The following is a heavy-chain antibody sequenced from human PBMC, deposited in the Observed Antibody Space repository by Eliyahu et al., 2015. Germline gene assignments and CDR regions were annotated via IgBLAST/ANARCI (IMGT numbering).Heavy chain of an antibody. J-gene: IGHJ3*02. CDR2: MNPNSGNT. V-gene: IGHV1-8*01. Sequence: QVQLVQSGAEVKKPGASVKVSCKASGYTFTSXDIXWVRQATGQGLEWMGWMNPNSGNTGYAQKFQGRVTMTRNTSISTAYMELSSLRSEDTAVYYCARDRFFWSGYYGIGDAFDIWGQGTMVTVSS. CDR3: ARDRFFWSGYYGIGDAFDI. CDR1: GYTFTSXD. D-gene: IGHD3-3*01.